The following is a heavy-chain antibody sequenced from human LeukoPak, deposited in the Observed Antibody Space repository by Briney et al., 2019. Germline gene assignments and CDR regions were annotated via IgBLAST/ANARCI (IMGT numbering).Heavy chain of an antibody. J-gene: IGHJ4*02. V-gene: IGHV3-49*04. CDR3: TRDLSPAYCGGDCYYFDY. D-gene: IGHD2-21*02. CDR2: IRSKAYSGTT. Sequence: PGRSLRLSCTASGFTFGDYAMSWVRQAPGKGLEWVGFIRSKAYSGTTEYAASVKGRFTISRGDSKSIAYLQMNSLKTEDTAVYYCTRDLSPAYCGGDCYYFDYWGQGTLVTVSS. CDR1: GFTFGDYA.